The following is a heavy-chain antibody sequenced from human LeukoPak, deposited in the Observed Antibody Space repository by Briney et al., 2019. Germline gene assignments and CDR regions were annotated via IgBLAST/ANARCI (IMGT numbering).Heavy chain of an antibody. J-gene: IGHJ3*02. Sequence: ASVKVSCKASGYTLTGYYLHWVRQAPGQGLEWMGYIHPKSGGTTYSQKFQGRVTMTRDTSISTAYMELSRLYSDDTAVYYCAGSDTLGSPFDIWGQGTMVTVSS. V-gene: IGHV1-2*02. CDR2: IHPKSGGT. CDR3: AGSDTLGSPFDI. D-gene: IGHD1-26*01. CDR1: GYTLTGYY.